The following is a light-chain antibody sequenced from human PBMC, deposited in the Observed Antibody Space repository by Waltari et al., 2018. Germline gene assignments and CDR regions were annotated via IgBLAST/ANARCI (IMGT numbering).Light chain of an antibody. CDR3: SSHTSSRTRV. J-gene: IGLJ3*02. Sequence: QSALTQPASVSGSPGQSITISCTGTSSDVGAYDYVSWYQQHPGKVPKLMIYDLTYRPSGISNRFSGSKSGITAFLTISGLQAEDEADYYCSSHTSSRTRVFGGGTELTVL. CDR2: DLT. CDR1: SSDVGAYDY. V-gene: IGLV2-14*03.